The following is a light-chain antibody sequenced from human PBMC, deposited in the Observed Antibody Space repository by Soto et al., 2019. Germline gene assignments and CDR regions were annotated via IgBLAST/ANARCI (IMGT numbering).Light chain of an antibody. CDR1: HDITNF. CDR3: QQYESLPIT. J-gene: IGKJ4*01. Sequence: DIQMTQSPSSLSASAGDRVTITCQATHDITNFLNWYQQKPGKAPKLLINDASNLETGVPSRFSGSGSGTYFTFTISSLQPEDIATYYCQQYESLPITFGGVTKVEIK. CDR2: DAS. V-gene: IGKV1-33*01.